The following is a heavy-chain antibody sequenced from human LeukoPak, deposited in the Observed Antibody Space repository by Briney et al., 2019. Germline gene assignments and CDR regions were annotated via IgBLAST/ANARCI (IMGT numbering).Heavy chain of an antibody. D-gene: IGHD3-16*01. CDR3: ARRPELGVLYYMDV. V-gene: IGHV3-48*01. J-gene: IGHJ6*03. Sequence: GGSLRLSCAASVFTFSTYSMNWVRQAPGKGLEWVSYLSGSSGTIYYADSVKGRFTISKDNAKNSLYLKMNSLRAEDTAVYYCARRPELGVLYYMDVWGKGTTVTASS. CDR2: LSGSSGTI. CDR1: VFTFSTYS.